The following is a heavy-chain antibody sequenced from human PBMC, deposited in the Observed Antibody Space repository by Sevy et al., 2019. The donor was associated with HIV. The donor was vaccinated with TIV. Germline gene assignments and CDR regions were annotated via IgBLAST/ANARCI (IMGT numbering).Heavy chain of an antibody. CDR3: VRADPDQHFDS. CDR2: VDPSAGNT. Sequence: ASVKVSCKASGDTFTNNYIHWVRQAPGQGLEWMGMVDPSAGNTTYAQKFQGRVTMTRDRSTGILYMDLSSLRSGDTAVYYCVRADPDQHFDSWGQGTLVTVSS. V-gene: IGHV1-46*01. CDR1: GDTFTNNY. J-gene: IGHJ4*02.